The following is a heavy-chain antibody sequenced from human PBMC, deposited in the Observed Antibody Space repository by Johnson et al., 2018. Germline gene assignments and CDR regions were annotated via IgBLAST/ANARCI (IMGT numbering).Heavy chain of an antibody. J-gene: IGHJ3*01. CDR3: AREADSHDACDV. CDR1: GFTFSSYG. D-gene: IGHD2-15*01. V-gene: IGHV3-33*01. CDR2: IWYDGSNK. Sequence: QVQLVQSGGGVVQPWRSLRLSCAASGFTFSSYGMHWVRQAPGKGLEWVAVIWYDGSNKYYADSVKGRFTISRDNSKNTLYLQMNSLRAEDTAVYYCAREADSHDACDVWGQGTMVTVSS.